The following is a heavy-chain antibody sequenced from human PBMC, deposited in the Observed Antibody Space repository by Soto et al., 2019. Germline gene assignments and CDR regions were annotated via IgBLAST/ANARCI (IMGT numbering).Heavy chain of an antibody. Sequence: PGGSLRLSCAASGFTFSGFGMNWVRQAPGKGLEWVSVISDSGGTTYHADSVKGRFTISRDNSKSTLYLQMNSLRAEDTAVYYCAKAARTTTLYNFDFWGQGTLVTVSS. CDR2: ISDSGGTT. J-gene: IGHJ4*02. V-gene: IGHV3-23*01. CDR1: GFTFSGFG. D-gene: IGHD1-1*01. CDR3: AKAARTTTLYNFDF.